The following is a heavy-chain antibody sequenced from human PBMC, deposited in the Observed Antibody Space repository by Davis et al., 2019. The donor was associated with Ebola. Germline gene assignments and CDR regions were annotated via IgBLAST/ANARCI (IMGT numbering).Heavy chain of an antibody. CDR1: GFNFDDYA. J-gene: IGHJ4*02. D-gene: IGHD5-12*01. Sequence: PGGSLRLSCAASGFNFDDYAMHWVRHAPGKGLEWVSGIGWNINSTGYADSVKGRFTISRDNAKNSLYLQMNSLRTEDTAFYYCAKDIGAYSDYDEPLLDYWGQGTLVTVSS. V-gene: IGHV3-9*01. CDR2: IGWNINST. CDR3: AKDIGAYSDYDEPLLDY.